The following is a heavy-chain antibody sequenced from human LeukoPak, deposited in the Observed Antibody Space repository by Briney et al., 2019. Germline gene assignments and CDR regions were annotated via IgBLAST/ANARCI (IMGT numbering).Heavy chain of an antibody. CDR3: AKPERAYCGGDCYSPYYFDY. V-gene: IGHV3-48*03. CDR1: GFTFSSYE. D-gene: IGHD2-21*02. J-gene: IGHJ4*02. Sequence: PGGSLRLSCAASGFTFSSYEMNWARQAPGKGREWLSYIIASGTLTHYADSMEGRFTISRDNTKNSLYLQMNSLRAEDTAVYYCAKPERAYCGGDCYSPYYFDYWGQGTLVTVSS. CDR2: IIASGTLT.